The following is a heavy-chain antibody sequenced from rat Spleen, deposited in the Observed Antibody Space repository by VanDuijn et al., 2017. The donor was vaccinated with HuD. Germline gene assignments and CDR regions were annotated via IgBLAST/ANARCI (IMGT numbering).Heavy chain of an antibody. CDR1: GFSLNNYG. Sequence: QVQLKESGPGLVQPSQTLSLTCTVSGFSLNNYGILWVRQPPGRGLDWMGVIWGDGISNYNSALKSRLRIRRDTSRSQVFLKMNSLQTGDTATYYCASDGYTYYYVMDAWGQGASVTVSS. D-gene: IGHD1-4*01. V-gene: IGHV2-13*01. J-gene: IGHJ4*01. CDR3: ASDGYTYYYVMDA. CDR2: IWGDGIS.